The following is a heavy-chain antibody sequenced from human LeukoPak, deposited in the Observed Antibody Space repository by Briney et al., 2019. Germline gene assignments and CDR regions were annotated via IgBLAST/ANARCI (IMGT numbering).Heavy chain of an antibody. V-gene: IGHV3-23*01. CDR3: AKTTTGYSGYGALL. D-gene: IGHD5-12*01. J-gene: IGHJ4*02. Sequence: PGGSLRLSCAASGFTFSSYAMSWVRQAPGKGLEWVSAISGSGGSTYYADSVKGRFTISRDNSKNTLYLQMNSLRAEDTAVYYCAKTTTGYSGYGALLWGQGTLVTVSS. CDR1: GFTFSSYA. CDR2: ISGSGGST.